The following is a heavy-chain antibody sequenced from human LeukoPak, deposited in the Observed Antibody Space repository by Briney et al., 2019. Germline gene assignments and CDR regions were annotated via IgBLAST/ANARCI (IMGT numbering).Heavy chain of an antibody. D-gene: IGHD6-19*01. CDR2: IIPILGIA. CDR3: ARVSSGWTPRFDP. J-gene: IGHJ5*02. Sequence: ASVKVSCKASGGTFSSYAISWVRQAPGQGLEWMGRIIPILGIANYAQKFQGRVTITADKSTSTAYMELSSLRSEDTAVYYCARVSSGWTPRFDPWGQGTLVTVSS. CDR1: GGTFSSYA. V-gene: IGHV1-69*04.